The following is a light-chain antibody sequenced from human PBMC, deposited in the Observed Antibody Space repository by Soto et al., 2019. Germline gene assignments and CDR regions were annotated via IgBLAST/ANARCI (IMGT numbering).Light chain of an antibody. J-gene: IGLJ1*01. Sequence: QSALTQPPSASGSPGQSVTITCSGTSSDVGEENYVSWYQQHPGKVPKLILYEVSKRPSGVPDRFSGSRSGNTASLTVSGLQAEDEADYYCSSFAVTNIFVFGTGTKLTVL. V-gene: IGLV2-8*01. CDR3: SSFAVTNIFV. CDR1: SSDVGEENY. CDR2: EVS.